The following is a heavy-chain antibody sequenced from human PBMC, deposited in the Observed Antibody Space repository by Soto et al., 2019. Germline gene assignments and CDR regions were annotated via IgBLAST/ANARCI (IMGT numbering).Heavy chain of an antibody. J-gene: IGHJ6*02. CDR1: GFSFSSHW. V-gene: IGHV3-7*04. CDR2: IKEDGTEK. CDR3: ARSYYYDSRGYYHYNGLDV. Sequence: GGSLRLSCVASGFSFSSHWMTWVRQAPGKGLEWVANIKEDGTEKYYVDSLNGRCTISRDNAKNSLYLQMNSLRAEDTAVYYCARSYYYDSRGYYHYNGLDVWGQGTTVTVSS. D-gene: IGHD3-22*01.